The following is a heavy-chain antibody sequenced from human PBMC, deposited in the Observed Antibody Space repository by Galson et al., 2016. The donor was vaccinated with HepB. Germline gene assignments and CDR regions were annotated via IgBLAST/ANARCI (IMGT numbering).Heavy chain of an antibody. J-gene: IGHJ4*02. D-gene: IGHD1-1*01. CDR3: AKVSGDVERRGGLDY. CDR2: INSGSDYI. V-gene: IGHV3-21*01. CDR1: GFIFSSYT. Sequence: SLRLSCAASGFIFSSYTMNWVRQAPGKGLEWVSSINSGSDYICYAGSVKGRFTISRDNGENLLCLQMNSLRPDDPAIYYRAKVSGDVERRGGLDYLGQGTLVPVSS.